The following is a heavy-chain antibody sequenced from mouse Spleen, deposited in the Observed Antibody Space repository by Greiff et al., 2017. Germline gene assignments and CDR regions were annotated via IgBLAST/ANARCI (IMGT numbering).Heavy chain of an antibody. CDR1: GFTIKNTY. Sequence: VQLQQSVAELVRPGASVKLSCTASGFTIKNTYMHWVKQRPEQGLEWIGRIDPANGNTKYAPKFQGKATITADTSSNTDYLQLSSLTSEDTAIYYCAYYYGSSYWYFDVWGTGTTVTVSS. CDR2: IDPANGNT. D-gene: IGHD1-1*01. CDR3: AYYYGSSYWYFDV. V-gene: IGHV14-3*01. J-gene: IGHJ1*03.